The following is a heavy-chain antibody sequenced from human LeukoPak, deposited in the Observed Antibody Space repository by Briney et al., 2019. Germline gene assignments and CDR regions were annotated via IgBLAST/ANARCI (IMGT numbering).Heavy chain of an antibody. Sequence: VSVKVSCKASGYTFISYYIHWVRQAPGQGLEWMGWINPNSGATNYAQKFRGRVTMIRDTSISTAYMDLSRLTSDDAAFYYCARGPLGSWYDILTGYYSSYFDYWGQGTLVTVSS. J-gene: IGHJ4*02. D-gene: IGHD3-9*01. V-gene: IGHV1-2*02. CDR3: ARGPLGSWYDILTGYYSSYFDY. CDR1: GYTFISYY. CDR2: INPNSGAT.